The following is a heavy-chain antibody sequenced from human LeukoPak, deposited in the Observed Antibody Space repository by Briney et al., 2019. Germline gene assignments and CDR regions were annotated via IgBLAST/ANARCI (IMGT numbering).Heavy chain of an antibody. J-gene: IGHJ1*01. CDR3: ATILLRTQRAEYFQH. Sequence: ASVKVSCKVSGYTLTELSMHWVRQAPGKGLEWVGGFDPEDGETIYAQKFQGRVTMTEDTSTDTAYMELSSLRSEDTAVYYCATILLRTQRAEYFQHWGQGTLVTVSS. CDR1: GYTLTELS. D-gene: IGHD1-14*01. V-gene: IGHV1-24*01. CDR2: FDPEDGET.